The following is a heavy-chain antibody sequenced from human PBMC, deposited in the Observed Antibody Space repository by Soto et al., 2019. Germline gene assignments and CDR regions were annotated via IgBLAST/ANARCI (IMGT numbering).Heavy chain of an antibody. CDR2: ISSSSSTI. Sequence: GGSLRLSCAASGFTFSSYSMNWVRQAPGKGLEWVSYISSSSSTIYYADSVKGRFTISRDNAKNSLYLQMNSLRAEDTAVYYCARDVRNSGWYYYGMDVWGQGTTVTVSS. CDR1: GFTFSSYS. CDR3: ARDVRNSGWYYYGMDV. J-gene: IGHJ6*02. V-gene: IGHV3-48*01. D-gene: IGHD6-19*01.